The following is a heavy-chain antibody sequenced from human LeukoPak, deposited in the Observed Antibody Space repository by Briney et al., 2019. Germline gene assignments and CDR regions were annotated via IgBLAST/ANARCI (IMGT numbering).Heavy chain of an antibody. CDR2: INHSGST. J-gene: IGHJ2*01. CDR3: ASPQYGDYEFWYFDL. D-gene: IGHD4-17*01. V-gene: IGHV4-34*01. CDR1: GGSFSGYY. Sequence: KTSETLSLTCAVYGGSFSGYYWSWIRQPPGKGLEWIGEINHSGSTNYNPSLKSRVTISVDTSKNQFSLKLSSVTAADTAVYYCASPQYGDYEFWYFDLWGRGTLVTVSS.